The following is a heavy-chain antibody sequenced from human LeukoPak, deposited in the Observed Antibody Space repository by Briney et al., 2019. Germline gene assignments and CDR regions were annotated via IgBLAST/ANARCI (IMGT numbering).Heavy chain of an antibody. V-gene: IGHV3-48*01. CDR1: GFTFSSYS. Sequence: GGSLRLSCAASGFTFSSYSMNWVRQAPGKGLEWVSYISRSGSTIYYADSVKGRFTISRDKAKNSLYLQMNSLRAEDTAIYYCAREGMVATFDYWGQGTLVTVSS. CDR2: ISRSGSTI. J-gene: IGHJ4*02. CDR3: AREGMVATFDY. D-gene: IGHD5-12*01.